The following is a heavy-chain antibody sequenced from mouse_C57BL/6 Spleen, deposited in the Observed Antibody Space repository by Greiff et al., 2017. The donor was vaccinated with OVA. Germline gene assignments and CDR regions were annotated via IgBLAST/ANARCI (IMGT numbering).Heavy chain of an antibody. Sequence: EVMLQQSGPELVKPGASVKISCKASGYTFTDYYMNWVKQSHGKSLEWIGDINPNNGGTSYNQKFKGKATLTVDKSSSTAYMELRSLTSEDSAVYYCARVYYYWGQGTLVTVSA. CDR3: ARVYYY. D-gene: IGHD2-1*01. CDR2: INPNNGGT. CDR1: GYTFTDYY. J-gene: IGHJ3*01. V-gene: IGHV1-26*01.